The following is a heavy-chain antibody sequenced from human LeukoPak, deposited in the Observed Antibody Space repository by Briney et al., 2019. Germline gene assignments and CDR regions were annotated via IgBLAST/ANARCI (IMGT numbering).Heavy chain of an antibody. J-gene: IGHJ6*03. CDR2: IYTSGST. CDR3: ARAPERWYSYGSYTYYYMDV. V-gene: IGHV4-4*07. D-gene: IGHD5-18*01. CDR1: GYSISSGYY. Sequence: SETLSLTCTVSGYSISSGYYWSWIRQPAGKGLEWIGRIYTSGSTNYSPSLKSRVTMSVDTSKNQFSLKLSSVTAADTTVYYCARAPERWYSYGSYTYYYMDVWGKGTTVTVSS.